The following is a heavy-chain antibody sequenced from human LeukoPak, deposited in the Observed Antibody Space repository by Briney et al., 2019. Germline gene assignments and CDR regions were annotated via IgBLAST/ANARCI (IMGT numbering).Heavy chain of an antibody. D-gene: IGHD3-10*01. V-gene: IGHV3-20*04. J-gene: IGHJ4*02. Sequence: GGSLRRSCAASGFTFDDYGMIWVRQAPGKGLKWVSGINWNGGSTGYADSVKGRFTISRDNAKNSLYLQMNSLRAEDTALYYCAGGYGSVLDYWGQGTLVTVSS. CDR2: INWNGGST. CDR3: AGGYGSVLDY. CDR1: GFTFDDYG.